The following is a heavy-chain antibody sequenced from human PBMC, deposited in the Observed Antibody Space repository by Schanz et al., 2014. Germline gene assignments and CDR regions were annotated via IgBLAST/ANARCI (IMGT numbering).Heavy chain of an antibody. CDR1: GGTFSRLT. J-gene: IGHJ4*02. D-gene: IGHD6-19*01. V-gene: IGHV1-69*02. CDR3: ARGGYSSGWYDRDIAHFDY. Sequence: QVQLVQSGADVKKPGSSVRVSFKSSGGTFSRLTFSWVRQAPGQGLEWMGRVIPILGVTHYAQKFQGRVTITADKSTTTAYMELNSLNSDDTAVYYCARGGYSSGWYDRDIAHFDYWGQGTLVTVSS. CDR2: VIPILGVT.